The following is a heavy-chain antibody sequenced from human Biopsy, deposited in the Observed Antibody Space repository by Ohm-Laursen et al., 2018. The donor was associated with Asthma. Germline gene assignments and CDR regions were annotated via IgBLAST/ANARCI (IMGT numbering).Heavy chain of an antibody. V-gene: IGHV3-53*01. CDR2: IYSGGTS. J-gene: IGHJ4*02. CDR1: GFAVSRDH. Sequence: SLRLSCSASGFAVSRDHMFWVRQAPGKGLEWVSVIYSGGTSHTADPVRGRFTISRDYSKNTLYLQMHSLRAEDTAVYYCAKDERLYYGSDSKYMQPVPLGDWGQGTLVIVSA. D-gene: IGHD3-10*01. CDR3: AKDERLYYGSDSKYMQPVPLGD.